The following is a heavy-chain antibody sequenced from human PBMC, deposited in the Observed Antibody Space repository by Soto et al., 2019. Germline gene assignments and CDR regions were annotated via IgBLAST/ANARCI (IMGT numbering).Heavy chain of an antibody. CDR2: INPNSGGT. CDR3: SRAGIVGVDYYYYGMDV. CDR1: GYTXTCYY. V-gene: IGHV1-2*04. J-gene: IGHJ6*02. D-gene: IGHD1-26*01. Sequence: ASVKVXCKASGYTXTCYYMHWVRQXPGQGLEWMGWINPNSGGTNYAQKFQGWVTMTRDTSISTAYMELSRLRSDDTAVYYCSRAGIVGVDYYYYGMDVWGQGTTVTVSS.